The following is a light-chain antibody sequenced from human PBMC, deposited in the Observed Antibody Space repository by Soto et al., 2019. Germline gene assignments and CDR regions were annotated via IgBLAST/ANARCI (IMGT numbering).Light chain of an antibody. CDR3: SSYTSSNTLV. CDR2: DVG. V-gene: IGLV2-14*03. CDR1: GSDVGGYNY. J-gene: IGLJ2*01. Sequence: QSVLTQPASVSGSPGQSITISCTGTGSDVGGYNYVSWYQQHPGKVPKLMIYDVGNRPSGVSDRFSGSKSGNTASLTISGLQAEDEADYYCSSYTSSNTLVFGGGTKVTVL.